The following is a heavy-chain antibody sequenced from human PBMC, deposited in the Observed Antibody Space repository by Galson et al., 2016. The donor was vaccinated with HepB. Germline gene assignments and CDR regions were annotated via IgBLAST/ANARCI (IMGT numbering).Heavy chain of an antibody. V-gene: IGHV1-3*01. CDR2: INAGNGNT. J-gene: IGHJ5*02. CDR1: GYTFTNYA. CDR3: VRDHYDSSGYPYNWFDP. Sequence: SVKVSCKASGYTFTNYAMHWVRQAPGQRLEWMGWINAGNGNTKCSQKFQGRVTITRDTSASTAYMELSSLRSEDTAVYYCVRDHYDSSGYPYNWFDPWGQGTLVTVSS. D-gene: IGHD3-22*01.